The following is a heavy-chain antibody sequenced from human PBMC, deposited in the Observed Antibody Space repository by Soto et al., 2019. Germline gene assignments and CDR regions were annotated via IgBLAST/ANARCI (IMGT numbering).Heavy chain of an antibody. Sequence: SETLSLTCTVSGGSISSYYWSWIRQPPGKGLEWIGYIYYSGSTNYNPSLKSRVTISVDTSKNQFSLKLSSVTAADTAVYYCARGSGGSYRYDAFDIWGQGTMVTVSS. V-gene: IGHV4-59*01. CDR2: IYYSGST. D-gene: IGHD1-26*01. CDR3: ARGSGGSYRYDAFDI. CDR1: GGSISSYY. J-gene: IGHJ3*02.